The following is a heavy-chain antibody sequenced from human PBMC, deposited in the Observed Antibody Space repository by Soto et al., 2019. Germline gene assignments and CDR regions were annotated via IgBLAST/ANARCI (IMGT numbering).Heavy chain of an antibody. Sequence: QVQLQQWGAGLLKPSETLSLTCAVYGGSFSGYYWSWIRQPPGKGLEWIGEINHSGNTNYNPSHKSPVTVSVVPSKTQFCLKLSSVTAADTAVYYCARVPPPRITIFGVVTRNNWFDPWGQGTLVTVSS. CDR3: ARVPPPRITIFGVVTRNNWFDP. D-gene: IGHD3-3*01. CDR1: GGSFSGYY. J-gene: IGHJ5*02. CDR2: INHSGNT. V-gene: IGHV4-34*01.